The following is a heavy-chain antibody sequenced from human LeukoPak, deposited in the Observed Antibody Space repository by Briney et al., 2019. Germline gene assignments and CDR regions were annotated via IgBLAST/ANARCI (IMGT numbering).Heavy chain of an antibody. D-gene: IGHD2-2*01. Sequence: ASVKVSCKASGYTFTSYDINWVRQATGQGLEWMGWMNPNSGNTGYAQKFQGRVTMTRNTSISTAYMELSSLRSEDTAVYYCARGYYSSTSCYLYYYYMDVWGKGTTVTVSS. CDR2: MNPNSGNT. V-gene: IGHV1-8*01. CDR3: ARGYYSSTSCYLYYYYMDV. CDR1: GYTFTSYD. J-gene: IGHJ6*03.